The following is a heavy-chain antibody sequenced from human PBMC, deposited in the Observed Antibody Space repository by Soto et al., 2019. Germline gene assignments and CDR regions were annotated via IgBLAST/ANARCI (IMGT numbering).Heavy chain of an antibody. CDR1: GFTFSNAW. V-gene: IGHV3-15*01. CDR3: KWDLEASDP. CDR2: IRSKTDGGTT. J-gene: IGHJ5*02. D-gene: IGHD1-26*01. Sequence: GGSLRLSCAASGFTFSNAWMSWVRQAPGKGLEWVGRIRSKTDGGTTDYAAPVKGRFTISRDDSKDTLYLQMNSLKAEDTAVYYCKWDLEASDPWGQGTLVTVSS.